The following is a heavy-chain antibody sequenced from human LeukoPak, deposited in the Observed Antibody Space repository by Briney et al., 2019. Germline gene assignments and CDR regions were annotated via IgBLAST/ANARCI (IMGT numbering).Heavy chain of an antibody. CDR3: LSQLWRDIDY. J-gene: IGHJ4*02. D-gene: IGHD5-18*01. Sequence: ASVKVSFKVSGYTLTELSMHWVRQAPGKGLEWMGGFDPEDGETIYAQKFQGRVTMTEDTSTDTAYMELSSLRSEDTAVYYCLSQLWRDIDYWGQGTLVTVSS. CDR2: FDPEDGET. V-gene: IGHV1-24*01. CDR1: GYTLTELS.